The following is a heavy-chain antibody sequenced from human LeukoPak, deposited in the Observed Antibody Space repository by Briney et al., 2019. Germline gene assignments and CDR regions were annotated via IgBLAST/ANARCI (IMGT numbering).Heavy chain of an antibody. V-gene: IGHV3-23*01. CDR2: ISSSGDNT. D-gene: IGHD1-7*01. CDR3: AKGDWNYYLHY. Sequence: GGSLRLSCAASGFTFSSFAMTWVRQPPGKGLEWVSTISSSGDNTFYVDSVKGRFTISRDSSTNTVYLQMSSLRVEDTAIYYCAKGDWNYYLHYWGQGTLVTVSS. CDR1: GFTFSSFA. J-gene: IGHJ4*02.